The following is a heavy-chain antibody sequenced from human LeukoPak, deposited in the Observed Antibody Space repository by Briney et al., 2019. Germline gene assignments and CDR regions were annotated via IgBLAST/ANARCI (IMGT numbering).Heavy chain of an antibody. CDR3: ARDRDSSSWYIDY. CDR1: GGSVSSSSYY. V-gene: IGHV4-39*07. Sequence: PSETLSLTCTVSGGSVSSSSYYWGWCRQPPGKGLEWIGSIYYSGSTYYNPSLKSRVTISVDTSKNQFSLKLSSVTAADTAVYYCARDRDSSSWYIDYWGQGTLVTVSS. D-gene: IGHD6-13*01. J-gene: IGHJ4*02. CDR2: IYYSGST.